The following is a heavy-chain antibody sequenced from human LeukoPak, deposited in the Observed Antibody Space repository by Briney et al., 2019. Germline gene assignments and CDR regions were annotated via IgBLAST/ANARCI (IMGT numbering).Heavy chain of an antibody. CDR1: GGSINSNY. V-gene: IGHV4-4*07. CDR3: AREASIAAAGWISDY. D-gene: IGHD6-13*01. Sequence: SETLSLTCTVSGGSINSNYWTWIRQPAGKGLEWIGHISTSGITNYSPSLKSRVTISLDKSKNQFSLILASVTAADTALYYCAREASIAAAGWISDYWGQGTLVTVSS. J-gene: IGHJ4*02. CDR2: ISTSGIT.